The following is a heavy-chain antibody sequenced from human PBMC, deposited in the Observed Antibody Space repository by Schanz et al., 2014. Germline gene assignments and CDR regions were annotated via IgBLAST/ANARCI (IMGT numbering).Heavy chain of an antibody. D-gene: IGHD5-12*01. V-gene: IGHV4-59*01. CDR3: ASPSGYSDYGTYFDF. CDR2: IYYSGST. J-gene: IGHJ4*02. Sequence: QVQLQESGPGLLKPSETLSLTCTVSGGSIRSYFWSWIRQPPGKGLEWIGYIYYSGSTYYNPSLKSRVTISVDTSKSQFSLKLSSVTAADTAVYYCASPSGYSDYGTYFDFWGQGTLVTVSS. CDR1: GGSIRSYF.